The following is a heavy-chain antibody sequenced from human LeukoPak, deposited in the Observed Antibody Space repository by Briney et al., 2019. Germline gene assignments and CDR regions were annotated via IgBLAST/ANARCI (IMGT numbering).Heavy chain of an antibody. CDR1: GGSFSGYY. CDR2: INHSGST. J-gene: IGHJ4*02. D-gene: IGHD5-12*01. Sequence: SETLSLTCAVYGGSFSGYYWSWIRHPPGKGLEWIGEINHSGSTNYNPSLKSRVTISLDTSKNQFSLKLSSVTAADTAVYYCARGLYSGYADYFVYWGQGTLVTVSS. CDR3: ARGLYSGYADYFVY. V-gene: IGHV4-34*01.